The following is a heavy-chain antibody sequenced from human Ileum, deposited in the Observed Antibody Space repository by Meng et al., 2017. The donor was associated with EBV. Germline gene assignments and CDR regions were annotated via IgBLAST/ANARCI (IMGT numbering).Heavy chain of an antibody. Sequence: QVQLPESGPRLVKPSGTVSLTCAVSGESIISSKWWSWVRQSPGTGLEWIGEIYHHGTTNYNPSLKSRVTISVDTSKNKFFLNLTSLTAADTAVYYCARWDSSGYYFGGWFDPWGQGILVTVSS. D-gene: IGHD3-22*01. CDR1: GESIISSKW. V-gene: IGHV4-4*02. CDR2: IYHHGTT. CDR3: ARWDSSGYYFGGWFDP. J-gene: IGHJ5*02.